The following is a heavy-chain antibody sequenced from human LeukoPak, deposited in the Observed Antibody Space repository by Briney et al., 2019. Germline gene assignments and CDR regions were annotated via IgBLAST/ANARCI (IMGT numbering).Heavy chain of an antibody. CDR3: AGDRGSGSSDAFDI. CDR1: GGTFSSYA. V-gene: IGHV1-69*13. CDR2: IIPIFGTA. Sequence: SVKVSCKASGGTFSSYAISWVRQAPGQGLEWMGGIIPIFGTANYAQKFQGRVTITADESTSTAYMELSSLRSEDTAVYYCAGDRGSGSSDAFDIWGQGTMVTVSS. D-gene: IGHD6-19*01. J-gene: IGHJ3*02.